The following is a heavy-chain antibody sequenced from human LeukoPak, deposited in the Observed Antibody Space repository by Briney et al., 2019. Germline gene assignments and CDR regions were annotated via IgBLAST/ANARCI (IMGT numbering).Heavy chain of an antibody. V-gene: IGHV3-30*04. CDR2: MSYDGSNK. CDR1: GFTFSGYA. Sequence: GGSLRLSCAASGFTFSGYAVHWVRQAPGKGLEWVAVMSYDGSNKYYADSVKGRFTISRDNAKSSLYLQMNSLRVEDTAVYFCARGYSSSSDDFDYWGQGALVAVSS. CDR3: ARGYSSSSDDFDY. J-gene: IGHJ4*02. D-gene: IGHD6-13*01.